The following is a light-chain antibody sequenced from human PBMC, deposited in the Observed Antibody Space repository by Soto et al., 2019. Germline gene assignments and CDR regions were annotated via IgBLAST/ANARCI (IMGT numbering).Light chain of an antibody. Sequence: DIQMTQSPSSLSASVGDRVTITCRASQSISSYLNWYQQKPGQAPTLLIYAASSLQSGVPSRFSGSGSGTDFTLTISSLQPEDFATYYCQQSYSTPQTFGQGTKVEIK. CDR2: AAS. V-gene: IGKV1-39*01. CDR3: QQSYSTPQT. CDR1: QSISSY. J-gene: IGKJ1*01.